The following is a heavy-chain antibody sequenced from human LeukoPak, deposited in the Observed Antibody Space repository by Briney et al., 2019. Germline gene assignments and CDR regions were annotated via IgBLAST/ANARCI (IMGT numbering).Heavy chain of an antibody. Sequence: GSLRLSCAASGFTFSSYSMNWVRQAPGKGLEWVSSISSSSSYIYYADSVKGRFTISRDNAKNSLYLQMNSLRAEDTAVYYCARDKSRWSGYDYVDYWGQGTLVTVSS. V-gene: IGHV3-21*01. J-gene: IGHJ4*02. CDR2: ISSSSSYI. CDR3: ARDKSRWSGYDYVDY. D-gene: IGHD5-12*01. CDR1: GFTFSSYS.